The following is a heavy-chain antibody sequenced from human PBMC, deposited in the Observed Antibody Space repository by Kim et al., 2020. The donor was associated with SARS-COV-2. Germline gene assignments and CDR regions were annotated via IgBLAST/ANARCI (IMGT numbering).Heavy chain of an antibody. CDR1: GGTFSSYA. Sequence: SVKVSCKASGGTFSSYAISWVRQAPGQGLEWMGGIIPIFGAANYAQKFQGRVTITADESTSTAYMGLSSLRSEDPAVYYCARVAVVPAAWYFDLWGRGTLVTVSS. V-gene: IGHV1-69*13. D-gene: IGHD2-2*01. CDR3: ARVAVVPAAWYFDL. J-gene: IGHJ2*01. CDR2: IIPIFGAA.